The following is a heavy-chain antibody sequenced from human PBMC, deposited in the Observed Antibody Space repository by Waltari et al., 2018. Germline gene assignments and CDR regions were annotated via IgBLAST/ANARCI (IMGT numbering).Heavy chain of an antibody. CDR2: INPNRGGT. Sequence: QVQLVQSGAEVKKPGASVKVSCKASGYTFTGYYMHWVRPAPGQGLEWMGWINPNRGGTNYSQKFQGRVTMTRDTSISTAYMELSRLRSDDTAVYYCARYSSSWHPPGNFDYWGQGTLVTVSS. CDR3: ARYSSSWHPPGNFDY. J-gene: IGHJ4*02. V-gene: IGHV1-2*02. D-gene: IGHD6-13*01. CDR1: GYTFTGYY.